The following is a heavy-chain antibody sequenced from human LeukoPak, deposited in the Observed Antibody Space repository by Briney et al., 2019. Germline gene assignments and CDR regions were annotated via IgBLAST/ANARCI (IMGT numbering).Heavy chain of an antibody. CDR1: GFTFSSYG. D-gene: IGHD3-22*01. CDR3: ARDLSYYDSSGLSPSDY. CDR2: ISYDGSNK. Sequence: GGSLRLSCAASGFTFSSYGMHWVRQAPGKGLEWVAVISYDGSNKYYADSVKGRFTISRDNSKNTLYLQMNSLRSDDTAVYYCARDLSYYDSSGLSPSDYWGQGTLVTVSS. V-gene: IGHV3-30*03. J-gene: IGHJ4*02.